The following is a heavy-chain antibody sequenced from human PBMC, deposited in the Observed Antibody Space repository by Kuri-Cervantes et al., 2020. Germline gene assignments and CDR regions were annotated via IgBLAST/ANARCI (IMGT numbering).Heavy chain of an antibody. CDR3: ARVGSPVAHLRWIDY. CDR2: ISNDGNNK. CDR1: GFTFSKYG. D-gene: IGHD6-19*01. J-gene: IGHJ4*02. Sequence: GGSLRLSCAASGFTFSKYGMHWVRQAPGKGLEWVAVISNDGNNKFYADSVKGRFTISRDNSKNTLYLQMNSLRAEDTAVYYCARVGSPVAHLRWIDYWGQGTLVTVSS. V-gene: IGHV3-30*03.